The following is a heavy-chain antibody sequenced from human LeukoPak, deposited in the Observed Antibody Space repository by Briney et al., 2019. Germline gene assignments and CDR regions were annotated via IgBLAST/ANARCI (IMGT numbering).Heavy chain of an antibody. D-gene: IGHD3-10*01. CDR2: IRDSGRS. CDR3: ARGGNRFGGFYFDD. J-gene: IGHJ4*02. CDR1: ADSLSSGGHY. V-gene: IGHV4-31*01. Sequence: SETLSLTRTVSADSLSSGGHYWACIRQFPGKGLESIGFIRDSGRSSHNPSIKDPVAISVDTSRKQFALKLSSVTAADTAMYYCARGGNRFGGFYFDDWNQGIKVIVSS.